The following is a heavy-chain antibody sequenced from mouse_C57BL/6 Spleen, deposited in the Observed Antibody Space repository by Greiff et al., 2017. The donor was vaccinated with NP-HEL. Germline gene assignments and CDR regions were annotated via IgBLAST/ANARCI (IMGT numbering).Heavy chain of an antibody. J-gene: IGHJ1*03. Sequence: EVRLVESEGGLVQPGSSMKLSCTASGFTFSDYYMAWVRQVPEKGLEWVANINYDGSSTYYLDSLKSRFIISRDNAKNILYLQMSSLKSEDTATYYCARDQGGYYYGSSYGYFDVWGTGTTVTVSS. V-gene: IGHV5-16*01. CDR2: INYDGSST. CDR1: GFTFSDYY. CDR3: ARDQGGYYYGSSYGYFDV. D-gene: IGHD1-1*01.